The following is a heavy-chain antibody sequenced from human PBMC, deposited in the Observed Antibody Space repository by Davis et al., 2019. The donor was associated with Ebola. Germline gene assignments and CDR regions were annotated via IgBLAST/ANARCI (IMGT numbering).Heavy chain of an antibody. CDR3: ARAQDFSSTWYGGDY. CDR2: INPSGGST. J-gene: IGHJ4*02. D-gene: IGHD6-13*01. Sequence: ASVKVSCKASGYTFTSYYIHWVRQAPGQGLEWMGIINPSGGSTFYAQKFQGRVTMTRDTSTSTVYMELSSLRSEDTAVYYCARAQDFSSTWYGGDYWGQGTLVTVSS. V-gene: IGHV1-46*01. CDR1: GYTFTSYY.